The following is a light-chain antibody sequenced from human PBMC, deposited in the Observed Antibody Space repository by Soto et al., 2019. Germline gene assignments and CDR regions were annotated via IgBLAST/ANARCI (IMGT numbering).Light chain of an antibody. CDR3: QRYNNWPRT. J-gene: IGKJ1*01. CDR1: QSVSSY. V-gene: IGKV3-15*01. Sequence: EIVLTPSPATLSLSPGERATLSCRASQSVSSYLAWYQQKPGQAPRLLIYGASTRATGIPARFSGSGSGTEFTLTISSLQSEDFAVYYCQRYNNWPRTCGQGNKGAIK. CDR2: GAS.